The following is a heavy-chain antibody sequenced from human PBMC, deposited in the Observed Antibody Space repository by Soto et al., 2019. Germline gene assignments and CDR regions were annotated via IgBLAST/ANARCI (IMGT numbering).Heavy chain of an antibody. Sequence: GESLKISCKGSGYAFTTYWIGWVRQMPGKGLELMGIIYPGDSDTRYSPSFQGQVTISVDKSISTAYLQWSSLKASDTAIYYCARRTYDSSAYYVYWGQGTQVNVSS. CDR1: GYAFTTYW. CDR2: IYPGDSDT. D-gene: IGHD3-22*01. J-gene: IGHJ4*02. V-gene: IGHV5-51*01. CDR3: ARRTYDSSAYYVY.